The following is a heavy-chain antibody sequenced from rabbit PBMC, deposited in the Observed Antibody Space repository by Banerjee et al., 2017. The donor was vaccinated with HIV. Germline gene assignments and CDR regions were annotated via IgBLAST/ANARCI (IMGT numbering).Heavy chain of an antibody. V-gene: IGHV1S40*01. D-gene: IGHD8-1*01. CDR2: IYVGSSGTT. CDR1: GFSFSSNYW. CDR3: ARGGYGGSGYNYAFDP. Sequence: QSLEESGGDLVKPGASLTLTCTASGFSFSSNYWICWVRQAPGKGLEWTACIYVGSSGTTAYASWAKGRFTISKTSSTTVTLQMTSLTAADTATYFCARGGYGGSGYNYAFDPWGPGTLVTVS. J-gene: IGHJ2*01.